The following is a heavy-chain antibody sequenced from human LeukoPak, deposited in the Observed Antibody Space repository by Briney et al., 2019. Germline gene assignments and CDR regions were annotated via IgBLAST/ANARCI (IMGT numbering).Heavy chain of an antibody. D-gene: IGHD4-23*01. CDR1: GGFISSGGYY. Sequence: SQTLPLTCTVTGGFISSGGYYWSWLRQPPGTGLEGLGYMYFGGSTYYHPSLKSRVTVSVATSKNKFTLKLSSVTAADTAVYCCARTTRGTVLTWRVLDYWGQGTLVTASS. J-gene: IGHJ4*02. CDR3: ARTTRGTVLTWRVLDY. CDR2: MYFGGST. V-gene: IGHV4-31*03.